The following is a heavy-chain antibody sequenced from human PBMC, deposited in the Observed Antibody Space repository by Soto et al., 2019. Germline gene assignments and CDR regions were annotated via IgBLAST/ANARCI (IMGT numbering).Heavy chain of an antibody. D-gene: IGHD3-22*01. CDR2: ISAYNGNT. CDR3: ARDYYYDSSGIAIDY. J-gene: IGHJ4*02. CDR1: GYTFTSYG. Sequence: QVQLVQSGAEVKKPGASVKVSCKASGYTFTSYGISWVRQAPGQGLEWMGWISAYNGNTNYAQKFQGRVTMTRDTSISTAYMELSRLRSDDTAVYYCARDYYYDSSGIAIDYWGQGTLVTVSS. V-gene: IGHV1-18*01.